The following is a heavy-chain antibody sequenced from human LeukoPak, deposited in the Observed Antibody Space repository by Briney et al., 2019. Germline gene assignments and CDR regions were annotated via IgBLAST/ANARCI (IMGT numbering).Heavy chain of an antibody. CDR1: GGSISSYY. CDR3: ARAEGQTFDY. J-gene: IGHJ4*02. Sequence: SETLSLTRTVSGGSISSYYWSWIRQPPGKGLEWIGYIYYSGSTNYNPSLKSRVTISVDTSKNQFSLKLGSVTAADTAVYYCARAEGQTFDYWGQGTLVTVSS. CDR2: IYYSGST. V-gene: IGHV4-59*01.